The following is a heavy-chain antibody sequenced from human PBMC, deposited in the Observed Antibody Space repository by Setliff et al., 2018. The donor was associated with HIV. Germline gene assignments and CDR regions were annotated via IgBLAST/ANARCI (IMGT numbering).Heavy chain of an antibody. Sequence: GASVKVSCKASGYTFTSSDINWVRQAPGQGLEWMGWMNPNSGNTGYAQKFQERVTITRDMSTSRAYMELSGLRTEDTAVYYCAADPQTGTTSYDAFDIWGQGTVVTVSS. V-gene: IGHV1-8*03. D-gene: IGHD1-7*01. CDR2: MNPNSGNT. J-gene: IGHJ3*02. CDR3: AADPQTGTTSYDAFDI. CDR1: GYTFTSSD.